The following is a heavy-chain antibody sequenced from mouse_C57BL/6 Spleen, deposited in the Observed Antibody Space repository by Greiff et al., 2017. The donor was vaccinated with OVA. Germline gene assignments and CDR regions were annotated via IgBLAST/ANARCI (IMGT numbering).Heavy chain of an antibody. CDR3: TRWGYSFDY. Sequence: VQLQQSGAELVRPGASVTLSCKASGYTFTDYEMHWVKQTPVHGLEWIGAIDPETGGTAYNQKFKGKAILTADKSSSTAYMELRSLTSEDSAVYYCTRWGYSFDYWGQGTTLTVSS. D-gene: IGHD3-1*01. V-gene: IGHV1-15*01. J-gene: IGHJ2*01. CDR2: IDPETGGT. CDR1: GYTFTDYE.